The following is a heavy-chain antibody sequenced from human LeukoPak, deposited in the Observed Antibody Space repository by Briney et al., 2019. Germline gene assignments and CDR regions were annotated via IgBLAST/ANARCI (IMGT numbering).Heavy chain of an antibody. CDR3: ASLSRESSGNWFDP. D-gene: IGHD3-22*01. Sequence: GASLQISSECSGAIFTSYWIGWVRRLAKKGLEWTGISYPGDSDTRYSPSFQGQVTISADTSITTAYLQWSILKASDAAMYYCASLSRESSGNWFDPWGQGTLVTVSS. V-gene: IGHV5-51*01. CDR2: SYPGDSDT. CDR1: GAIFTSYW. J-gene: IGHJ5*02.